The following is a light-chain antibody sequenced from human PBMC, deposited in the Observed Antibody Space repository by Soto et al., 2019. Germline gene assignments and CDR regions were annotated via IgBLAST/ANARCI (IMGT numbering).Light chain of an antibody. Sequence: DIQMTQSPSTLSASVGDRVTITCRASQSISSWLAWYQQKPGKVPKLLIYKASSLESGVPSRFNGSGSGTEFTLTISSLQPDDFATYYCQQYNSYRTFGQGTKVDIK. J-gene: IGKJ1*01. V-gene: IGKV1-5*03. CDR3: QQYNSYRT. CDR2: KAS. CDR1: QSISSW.